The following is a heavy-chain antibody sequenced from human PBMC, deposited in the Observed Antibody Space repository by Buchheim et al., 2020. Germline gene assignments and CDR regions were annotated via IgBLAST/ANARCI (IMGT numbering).Heavy chain of an antibody. Sequence: EVQLLESGGGLVQPGGSLRLSCAASGFTFSSYAMSWVRQAPGKGLEWVSAISGSGGSTYYAVSVKGRFTISRDNSKNTLYLQMNSLRAEDTAVYYCAKDVLPGGSYPPGAFQHWGQGTL. CDR3: AKDVLPGGSYPPGAFQH. J-gene: IGHJ1*01. D-gene: IGHD1-26*01. CDR1: GFTFSSYA. V-gene: IGHV3-23*01. CDR2: ISGSGGST.